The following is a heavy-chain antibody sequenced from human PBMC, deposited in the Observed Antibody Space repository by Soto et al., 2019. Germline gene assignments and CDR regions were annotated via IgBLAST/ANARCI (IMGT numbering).Heavy chain of an antibody. J-gene: IGHJ4*02. D-gene: IGHD6-13*01. CDR3: ARTLRAYGSIDY. CDR2: IYYTGST. CDR1: GDSLTYYY. V-gene: IGHV4-59*01. Sequence: SETLSLTCTVSGDSLTYYYWSWIRQSPGKGLEWIGYIYYTGSTSYNPSLESRVTLSVDTSSNQFSLRLNSVTAADTAVYYCARTLRAYGSIDYWGQGTLVTVSS.